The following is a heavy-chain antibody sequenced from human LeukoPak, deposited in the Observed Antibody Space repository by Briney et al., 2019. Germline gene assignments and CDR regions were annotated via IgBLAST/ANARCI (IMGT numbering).Heavy chain of an antibody. CDR1: GGTFSSYA. CDR3: ASSSYSSGWYLFDY. J-gene: IGHJ4*02. CDR2: IIPIFGTA. V-gene: IGHV1-69*13. Sequence: GASVKVSCKASGGTFSSYAISWARQAPGQGLEWMGGIIPIFGTANYAQKFQGRVTITADESTSTAYMELSSLRSEDTAVYYCASSSYSSGWYLFDYWGQGTLVTVSS. D-gene: IGHD6-19*01.